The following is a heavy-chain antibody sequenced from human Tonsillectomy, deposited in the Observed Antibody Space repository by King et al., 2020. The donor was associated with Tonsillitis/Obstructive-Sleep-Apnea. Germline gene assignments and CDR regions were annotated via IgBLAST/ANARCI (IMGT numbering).Heavy chain of an antibody. CDR3: ARRSYHGAVDI. CDR1: GGSFSGYY. V-gene: IGHV4-34*01. J-gene: IGHJ3*02. D-gene: IGHD1-14*01. Sequence: VQLQQWGAGLLKPSETLSLTCAVYGGSFSGYYWSWIRQPPGKGLEWIGEINHSGSTNYNPSLKSRVTISVDTSQNQFSLKLSSVTAADTAVYYCARRSYHGAVDIWGQGTMVTVSS. CDR2: INHSGST.